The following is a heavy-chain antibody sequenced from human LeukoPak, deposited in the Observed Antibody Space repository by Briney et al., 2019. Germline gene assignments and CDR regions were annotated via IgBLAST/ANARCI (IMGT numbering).Heavy chain of an antibody. Sequence: PGGSLRLSCAASGFTFSSYWMSWVRQAPGKGLEWVANIKQDGSGKQYVDSVKGRFAISRDNAENSLYLQMNSLKADDTAVYYCARGGHDPGIPFDIWGQGTMVTVSS. V-gene: IGHV3-7*02. CDR2: IKQDGSGK. J-gene: IGHJ3*02. CDR1: GFTFSSYW. CDR3: ARGGHDPGIPFDI. D-gene: IGHD1-1*01.